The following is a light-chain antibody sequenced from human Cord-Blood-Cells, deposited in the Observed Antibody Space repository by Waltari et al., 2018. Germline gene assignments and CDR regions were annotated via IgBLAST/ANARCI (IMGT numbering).Light chain of an antibody. J-gene: IGKJ2*01. V-gene: IGKV3-15*01. Sequence: EIVMTKSPATLSVSPGERVTLSCRASQSVSSNLAWYQQKPGQAPRLLIYGASTRATGIPARFSGSGSGTEFTLTISSLQSEDFAVYYCQQYNNWPPYTFGQGTKLEIK. CDR2: GAS. CDR3: QQYNNWPPYT. CDR1: QSVSSN.